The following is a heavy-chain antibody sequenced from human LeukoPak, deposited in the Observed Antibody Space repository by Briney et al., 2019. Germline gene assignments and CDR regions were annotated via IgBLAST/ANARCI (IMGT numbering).Heavy chain of an antibody. V-gene: IGHV4-59*01. CDR2: IYYSGST. D-gene: IGHD6-19*01. CDR1: GGAISSYY. CDR3: ARDKGGYSSGWVSDY. J-gene: IGHJ4*02. Sequence: PSETLSLTCTVSGGAISSYYWSWIRQPPGKGLEWIGYIYYSGSTNYNPSLRSRVTISVDTSKNQFSLKLTSVTAADTAVYYCARDKGGYSSGWVSDYWGQGTLVTASS.